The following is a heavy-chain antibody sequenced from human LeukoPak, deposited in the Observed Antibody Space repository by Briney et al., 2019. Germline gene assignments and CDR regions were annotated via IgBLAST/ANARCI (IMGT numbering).Heavy chain of an antibody. CDR3: AKALDYYGSGSFYGMDV. Sequence: GGSLRLSCAASGFTFSSHGMHWVRQAPGKGLEWVAVISYDGSNKYYADSVKGRFTISRDNSKNTLYLQMNSLRAEDTAVYYCAKALDYYGSGSFYGMDVWGQGTTVTVSS. CDR2: ISYDGSNK. D-gene: IGHD3-10*01. V-gene: IGHV3-30*18. J-gene: IGHJ6*02. CDR1: GFTFSSHG.